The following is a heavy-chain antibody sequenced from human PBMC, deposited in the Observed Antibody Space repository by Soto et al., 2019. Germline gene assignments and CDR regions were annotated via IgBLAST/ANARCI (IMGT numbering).Heavy chain of an antibody. Sequence: ASVKVSCKVSGYTLTELSMHWVRQAPGKGLEWMGGFDPEDGETIYAQKFQGRVTMTEDTSTDTAYMELSSLRSEDTAVYYCATTAPILTGYVNDAFDIWGQGTMVTVSS. CDR2: FDPEDGET. CDR1: GYTLTELS. D-gene: IGHD3-9*01. V-gene: IGHV1-24*01. J-gene: IGHJ3*02. CDR3: ATTAPILTGYVNDAFDI.